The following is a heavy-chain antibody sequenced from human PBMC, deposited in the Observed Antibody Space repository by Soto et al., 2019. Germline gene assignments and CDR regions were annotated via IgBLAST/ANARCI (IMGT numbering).Heavy chain of an antibody. V-gene: IGHV3-23*01. CDR1: GFTFSSYF. CDR3: AKDLMTTRGAFDI. D-gene: IGHD4-17*01. Sequence: SLRLSCAASGFTFSSYFMSWVRQAPGKGLGWVSSISDSDGGTYYADSVKGRFTISRDNSKNTLYLQMNSLRAEDTAVYYCAKDLMTTRGAFDIWGQGTMVTVSS. CDR2: ISDSDGGT. J-gene: IGHJ3*02.